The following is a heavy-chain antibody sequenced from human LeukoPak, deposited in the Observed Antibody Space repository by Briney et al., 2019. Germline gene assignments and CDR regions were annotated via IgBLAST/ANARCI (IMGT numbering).Heavy chain of an antibody. V-gene: IGHV3-30-3*01. J-gene: IGHJ4*02. CDR1: GFTFSSYA. Sequence: GVSLRLSCAASGFTFSSYAMHWVRQAPGKGLEWVAVISYDGSNKYYADSVKGRFTISRDNSKNTLYLQMNSLRAEDTAVYYCARGLSGYSYGPNDYWGQGTLVTISS. D-gene: IGHD5-18*01. CDR2: ISYDGSNK. CDR3: ARGLSGYSYGPNDY.